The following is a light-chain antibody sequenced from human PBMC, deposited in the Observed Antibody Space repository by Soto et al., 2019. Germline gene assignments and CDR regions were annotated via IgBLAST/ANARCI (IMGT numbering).Light chain of an antibody. CDR1: SSNIGNNA. CDR3: AAWDDNLNGWV. CDR2: NNI. J-gene: IGLJ3*02. V-gene: IGLV1-44*01. Sequence: QAVVTQPPSASGTPGQRVTISCSGSSSNIGNNAVNWYQQFPGSAPKLLIYNNIQRPSGVPDRFSGSKSGTSASLAISGLQSEDEADYYCAAWDDNLNGWVFGGGTKVTVL.